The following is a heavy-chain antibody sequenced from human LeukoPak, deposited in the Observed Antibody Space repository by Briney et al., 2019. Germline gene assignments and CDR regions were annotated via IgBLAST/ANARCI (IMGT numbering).Heavy chain of an antibody. D-gene: IGHD3-16*01. CDR3: ARRFYGYYYYYMDV. V-gene: IGHV4-34*01. Sequence: PGGSLRLSCAASGFTFSSYGMSWVRQPPGKGLEWIGEINHSGSTNYNPSLKSRVTISVDTSKNQFSLKLSSVTAADTAVYYCARRFYGYYYYYMDVWGKGTTVTVSS. CDR1: GFTFSSYG. J-gene: IGHJ6*03. CDR2: INHSGST.